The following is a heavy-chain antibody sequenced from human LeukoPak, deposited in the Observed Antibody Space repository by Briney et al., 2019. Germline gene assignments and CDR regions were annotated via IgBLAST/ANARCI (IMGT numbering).Heavy chain of an antibody. CDR1: GGSFSGYY. V-gene: IGHV4-34*01. D-gene: IGHD6-6*01. CDR2: INHSGST. CDR3: ARGRIAARPIYYYYYMDV. Sequence: SETLPLTCAVYGGSFSGYYWSWIRQPPGKGLEWIGEINHSGSTNYNPSLKSRVTISVDTSKNQFSLKLSSVTAADTAVYYCARGRIAARPIYYYYYMDVWGKGTTVTVSS. J-gene: IGHJ6*03.